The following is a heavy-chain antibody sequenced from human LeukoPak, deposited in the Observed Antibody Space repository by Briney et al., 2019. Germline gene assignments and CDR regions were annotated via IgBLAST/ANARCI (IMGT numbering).Heavy chain of an antibody. D-gene: IGHD3-3*01. Sequence: SETLSLTCTVSGGSISSYYWSWIRQPPGKGLEWIGYIYYSGSTNYNPSLKSRVTISVDTSKNQFSLKLSSVTAADTAVYYCGRGGLRFLEWFHNWFDPWGQGTLVTVSS. CDR1: GGSISSYY. CDR2: IYYSGST. V-gene: IGHV4-59*08. J-gene: IGHJ5*02. CDR3: GRGGLRFLEWFHNWFDP.